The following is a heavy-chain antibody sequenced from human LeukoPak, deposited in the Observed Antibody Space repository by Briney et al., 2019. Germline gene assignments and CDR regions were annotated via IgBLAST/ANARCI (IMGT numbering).Heavy chain of an antibody. CDR2: IYYSGST. J-gene: IGHJ4*02. Sequence: SETLSLTCTVSGGSISSYYWSWIRQPPGKGLEWIGYIYYSGSTNYNPYLKSRVTISVDTSKNQFSLKLSSVTAADTAVYYCARESVLMVYAINYWGQGTLVTVSS. CDR1: GGSISSYY. V-gene: IGHV4-59*08. D-gene: IGHD2-8*01. CDR3: ARESVLMVYAINY.